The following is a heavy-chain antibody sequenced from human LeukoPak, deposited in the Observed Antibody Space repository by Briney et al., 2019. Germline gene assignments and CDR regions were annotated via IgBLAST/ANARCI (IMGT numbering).Heavy chain of an antibody. J-gene: IGHJ4*02. D-gene: IGHD4-17*01. CDR2: INPNSGGT. CDR1: GYTFTGYY. CDR3: AAVTNEGEKVY. Sequence: ASVKVSCKASGYTFTGYYLHWVRQAPGQGLEWMGWINPNSGGTNNAPKFQGWVTMTSDTSISTAYMELSRLTSDDTAVYYCAAVTNEGEKVYWGQGTLVTVSS. V-gene: IGHV1-2*04.